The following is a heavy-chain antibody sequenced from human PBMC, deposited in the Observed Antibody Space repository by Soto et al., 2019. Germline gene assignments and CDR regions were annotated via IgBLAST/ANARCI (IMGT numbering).Heavy chain of an antibody. CDR1: GFTFSSYG. CDR3: ARGRYSSGWVGFDY. Sequence: QVQLVESGGGVVQPGRSLRLSCAASGFTFSSYGMHWVRQAPGKGLEWVAVISYDGSNKYYADSVKGRFTISRDNSKNTLYLQMNSLRAEDTAVYYCARGRYSSGWVGFDYWGQGTLVTVSS. CDR2: ISYDGSNK. V-gene: IGHV3-30*03. J-gene: IGHJ4*02. D-gene: IGHD6-19*01.